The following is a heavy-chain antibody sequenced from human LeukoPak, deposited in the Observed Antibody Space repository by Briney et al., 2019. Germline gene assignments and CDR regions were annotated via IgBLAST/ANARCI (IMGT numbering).Heavy chain of an antibody. CDR3: ARGVTTDPAFDY. CDR1: GGSISSGGYS. CDR2: TYHSGST. Sequence: PSETLSLTCAVSGGSISSGGYSWSWIRQPPGKGLEWIGYTYHSGSTYYNPSLKSRVTISVDRSKNQFSLKLSSVTAADTAVYYCARGVTTDPAFDYWGQGTLVTVSS. V-gene: IGHV4-30-2*01. J-gene: IGHJ4*02. D-gene: IGHD4-17*01.